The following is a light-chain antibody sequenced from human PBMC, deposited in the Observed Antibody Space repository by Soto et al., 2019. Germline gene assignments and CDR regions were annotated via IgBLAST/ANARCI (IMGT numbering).Light chain of an antibody. CDR3: LQYGGSPRT. CDR1: QSVRGNS. CDR2: GAS. Sequence: IVLTQSPGTLSLSPRERTTLSCRASQSVRGNSLAWYQHKPGQAPRLLIYGASARATGISDRFIGSGSGPDFTLTISRLEPEVFALYYCLQYGGSPRTFGQGTK. J-gene: IGKJ1*01. V-gene: IGKV3-20*01.